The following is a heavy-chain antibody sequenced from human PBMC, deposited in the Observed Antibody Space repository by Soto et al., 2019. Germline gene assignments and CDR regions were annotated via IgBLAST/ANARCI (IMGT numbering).Heavy chain of an antibody. CDR3: ARVGPYHSGRYIFRYDRFDP. CDR1: GFSVRSSQ. CDR2: IFIDGTT. V-gene: IGHV3-53*01. D-gene: IGHD3-10*01. J-gene: IGHJ5*02. Sequence: GGSLRLSCATSGFSVRSSQMSWVRQAPGKGLEWVSLIFIDGTTHYGGSGKGRFTISRGSARNTLYLQMNGLRGDHTAVYYCARVGPYHSGRYIFRYDRFDPWGQGTHVIVSS.